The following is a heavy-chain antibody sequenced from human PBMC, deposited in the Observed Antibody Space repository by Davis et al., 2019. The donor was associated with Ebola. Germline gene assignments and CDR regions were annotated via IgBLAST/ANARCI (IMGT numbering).Heavy chain of an antibody. D-gene: IGHD3-3*01. V-gene: IGHV4-59*12. CDR1: GGSISSYY. J-gene: IGHJ5*02. CDR3: ARVQYDFWSAPGWFDP. Sequence: PSETLSLTCTVSGGSISSYYWSWIRQPPGKGLEWIGYIYYSGSTNYNPSLKSRVTISVDTSKNQFSLKLSSVTAADTAVYYCARVQYDFWSAPGWFDPWGQGTLVTVSS. CDR2: IYYSGST.